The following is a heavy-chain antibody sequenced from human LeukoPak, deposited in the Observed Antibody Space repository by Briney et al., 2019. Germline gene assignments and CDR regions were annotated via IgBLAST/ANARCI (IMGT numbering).Heavy chain of an antibody. CDR2: IYYSGST. V-gene: IGHV4-59*11. CDR1: GGSISSHY. D-gene: IGHD2-15*01. CDR3: ARNYIVQHAFHI. Sequence: SETLSLTCTVSGGSISSHYWSWIRQPPGKGLEWIGYIYYSGSTNYNPSLKSRVTISVDTSKNQFSLKLSSVTAADTAVYYCARNYIVQHAFHIWGQGTMVTVSS. J-gene: IGHJ3*02.